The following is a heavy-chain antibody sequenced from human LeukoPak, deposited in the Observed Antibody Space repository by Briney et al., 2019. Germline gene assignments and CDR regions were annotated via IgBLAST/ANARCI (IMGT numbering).Heavy chain of an antibody. CDR1: GFTFSSYS. CDR2: ISSSSSYI. J-gene: IGHJ4*02. Sequence: GGSLRLSXAASGFTFSSYSMNWVRQAPGKGLEWVSSISSSSSYIYYADSVKGRFTISRDSAKNSLYLQMNSLRAEDTAVYYCARVLTPHIVVVTALDYWGQGTLVTVSS. V-gene: IGHV3-21*01. CDR3: ARVLTPHIVVVTALDY. D-gene: IGHD2-21*02.